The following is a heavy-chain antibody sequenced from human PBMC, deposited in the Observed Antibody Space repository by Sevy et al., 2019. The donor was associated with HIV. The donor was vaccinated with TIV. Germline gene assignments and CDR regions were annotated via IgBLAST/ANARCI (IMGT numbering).Heavy chain of an antibody. CDR1: GASITSSAW. J-gene: IGHJ6*02. V-gene: IGHV4-4*02. CDR2: RYHSGST. CDR3: ARGAIAAAGYSYGMDV. Sequence: SETLSLTCAVSGASITSSAWWTWVRQPPGKGLEWIGKRYHSGSTTYNPSLKSRVTILVDDSKNQFSLHLKSVTAADTAVYHYARGAIAAAGYSYGMDVWGQGTTVTVSS. D-gene: IGHD6-13*01.